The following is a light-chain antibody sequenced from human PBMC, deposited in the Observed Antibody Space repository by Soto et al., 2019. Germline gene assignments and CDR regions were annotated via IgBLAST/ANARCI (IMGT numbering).Light chain of an antibody. J-gene: IGKJ2*01. V-gene: IGKV3-15*01. CDR1: QSVSST. CDR3: QQYSDWPYT. Sequence: EIVMTQSPATLSVSPGERATLSCRASQSVSSTLAWYQQKRGQSPRLLIYGASTRATGIPAGFSGSGSGTEFTLAISSLQSEDFAVYYCQQYSDWPYTFGQGTKLQIK. CDR2: GAS.